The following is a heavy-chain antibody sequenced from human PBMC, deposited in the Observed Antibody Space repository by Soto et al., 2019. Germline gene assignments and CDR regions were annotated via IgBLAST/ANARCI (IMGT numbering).Heavy chain of an antibody. J-gene: IGHJ4*02. V-gene: IGHV3-30-3*01. CDR2: ISYDGSNK. D-gene: IGHD3-9*01. Sequence: PGGSLRLSCAASGFTFSSYAMHWVRQAPGKGLEWVAVISYDGSNKYYADSVKGRFTISRDNSKNTLYLQMNSLRAEDTAVYYCARTYYDILTGPEFDYWGQGTLVTVSS. CDR1: GFTFSSYA. CDR3: ARTYYDILTGPEFDY.